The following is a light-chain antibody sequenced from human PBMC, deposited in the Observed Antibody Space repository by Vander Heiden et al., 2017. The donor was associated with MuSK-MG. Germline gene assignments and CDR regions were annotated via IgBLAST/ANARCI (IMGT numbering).Light chain of an antibody. Sequence: QSALTQPASVSGSPGQSITISCTGSTTDVGSYNLVSWYQQYPGTAPRLVIYNVNQRPSGVSSRFSGSKSGNTASLTISGLQAEDEADYYCCSYAFSSTLFGGGTSLTVL. CDR3: CSYAFSSTL. CDR2: NVN. V-gene: IGLV2-23*02. CDR1: TTDVGSYNL. J-gene: IGLJ2*01.